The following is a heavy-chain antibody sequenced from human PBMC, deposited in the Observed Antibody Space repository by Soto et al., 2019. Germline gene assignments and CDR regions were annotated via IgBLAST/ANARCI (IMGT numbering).Heavy chain of an antibody. Sequence: ASVKVSCKASGGTFSSYAISWVRQAPGQGLEWMGGIIPIFGTANYAQKFQGRVTITADESTSTAYMELSSLRSEDTAVYYCPSRLRQQTAGGYYGMDLWGQGTTVTVSS. V-gene: IGHV1-69*13. J-gene: IGHJ6*02. D-gene: IGHD6-13*01. CDR1: GGTFSSYA. CDR3: PSRLRQQTAGGYYGMDL. CDR2: IIPIFGTA.